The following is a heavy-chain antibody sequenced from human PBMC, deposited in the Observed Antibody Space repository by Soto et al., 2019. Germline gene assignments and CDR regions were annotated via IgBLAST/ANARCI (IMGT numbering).Heavy chain of an antibody. CDR3: AGGYFDWPANSYYYYGMDV. V-gene: IGHV3-23*01. Sequence: GGSLRLSCAASGFTFSSYAMSWVRQAPGKGLEWVSAISGSGGSTYYADSVKGRFTISRDNSKNTLYLQMNSLRAEDTAIYYCAGGYFDWPANSYYYYGMDVWGQGTTVTVSS. CDR2: ISGSGGST. J-gene: IGHJ6*02. CDR1: GFTFSSYA. D-gene: IGHD3-9*01.